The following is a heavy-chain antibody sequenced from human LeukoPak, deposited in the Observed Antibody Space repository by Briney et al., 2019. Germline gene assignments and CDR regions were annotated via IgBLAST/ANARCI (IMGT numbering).Heavy chain of an antibody. CDR2: IRGSGGST. Sequence: PGGSLRLSCAASGFTFSSYAMSWVGQAPGKGWEGVSAIRGSGGSTYYADSVKGRFTISRDNSKNTLYLQMNSLRAEDTAVYYCAKGSSGRTIFGVVTFYYFDYWGQGTLVTVSS. D-gene: IGHD3-3*01. CDR3: AKGSSGRTIFGVVTFYYFDY. J-gene: IGHJ4*02. V-gene: IGHV3-23*01. CDR1: GFTFSSYA.